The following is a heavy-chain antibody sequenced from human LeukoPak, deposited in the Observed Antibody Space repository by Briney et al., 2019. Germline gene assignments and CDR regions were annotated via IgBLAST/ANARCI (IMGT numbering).Heavy chain of an antibody. J-gene: IGHJ6*02. V-gene: IGHV3-74*01. D-gene: IGHD3-10*01. CDR2: NLGDGSLT. CDR1: GFTFSTHW. Sequence: QLGGPLRLSCAASGFTFSTHWMYWVRQAPGREFVWFSRNLGDGSLTSYADSVRGRFTISRDNAKETLYLQITSLRVEDTAVYSCASLLTPYHGSGGGGMDVWGQGTTVTVSS. CDR3: ASLLTPYHGSGGGGMDV.